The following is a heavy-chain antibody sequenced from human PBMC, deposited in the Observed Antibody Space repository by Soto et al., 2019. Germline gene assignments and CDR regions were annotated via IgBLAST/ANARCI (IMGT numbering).Heavy chain of an antibody. D-gene: IGHD6-13*01. V-gene: IGHV3-23*01. CDR2: ISGSGSGP. CDR1: GFTFSNYD. J-gene: IGHJ4*02. CDR3: AKLQSWRALDY. Sequence: EVLLLESGGGLVQPGGSLRLSCAASGFTFSNYDMGWVRQAPGKGLELVSFISGSGSGPYYADSVKGLYTISRANAENTRYLQMNSLRVEDTAVYYCAKLQSWRALDYWGQGALVIVSS.